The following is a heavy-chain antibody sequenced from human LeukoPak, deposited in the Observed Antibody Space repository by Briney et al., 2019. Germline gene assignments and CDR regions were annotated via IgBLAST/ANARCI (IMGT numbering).Heavy chain of an antibody. CDR1: GFTVSSND. D-gene: IGHD3-22*01. CDR3: ARESSGYFDY. J-gene: IGHJ4*02. V-gene: IGHV3-53*01. CDR2: IYSGGST. Sequence: GGSLRLSCAASGFTVSSNDMSWVRQAPGKGLEWVSIIYSGGSTYYADSMKGRFTISRDNSKNTLYLQMNSLRPEDTAVYYCARESSGYFDYWGQGTLVTVSS.